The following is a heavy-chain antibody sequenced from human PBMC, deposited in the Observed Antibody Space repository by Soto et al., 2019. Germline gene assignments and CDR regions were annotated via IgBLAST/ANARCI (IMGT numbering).Heavy chain of an antibody. CDR2: IYYSGST. CDR3: ARGGYSNYEGSDY. J-gene: IGHJ4*02. Sequence: SETLSLTCTVSGGSISSGGYYWSWIRQHPGKGLEWIGYIYYSGSTYYNPSLKSRVTISVDTSKNQFSLKLSSVTAADTAVYYCARGGYSNYEGSDYWGQGTLVTVSS. CDR1: GGSISSGGYY. V-gene: IGHV4-31*03. D-gene: IGHD4-4*01.